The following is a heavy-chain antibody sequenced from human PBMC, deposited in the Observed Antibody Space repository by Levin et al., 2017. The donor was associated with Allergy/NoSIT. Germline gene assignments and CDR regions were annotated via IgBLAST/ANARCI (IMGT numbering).Heavy chain of an antibody. D-gene: IGHD6-19*01. CDR3: AREDRGSGWYFEMGFDY. CDR2: ISGSGGSI. Sequence: LSLTCAASGFTFSRHAVAWVRPAPGKGLEWVSAISGSGGSIYYADSVKGRFTISRDNSKNTLYLQMNSLRSEDTAVYYCAREDRGSGWYFEMGFDYWGQGTLVTVSS. CDR1: GFTFSRHA. J-gene: IGHJ4*02. V-gene: IGHV3-23*01.